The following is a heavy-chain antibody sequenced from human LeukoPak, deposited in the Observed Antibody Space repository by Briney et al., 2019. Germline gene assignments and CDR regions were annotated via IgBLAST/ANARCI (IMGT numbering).Heavy chain of an antibody. CDR1: GASISSYY. CDR3: ARSGIEAIDY. CDR2: LYYSGST. D-gene: IGHD1-1*01. Sequence: SETLSLTCTVSGASISSYYWTWIRQPPGKGLEWIGYLYYSGSTNYNPSLRSRVTISVHTSKTHFSLKVNSVTAADTAVYYCARSGIEAIDYWGQGTLVTVSS. J-gene: IGHJ4*02. V-gene: IGHV4-59*08.